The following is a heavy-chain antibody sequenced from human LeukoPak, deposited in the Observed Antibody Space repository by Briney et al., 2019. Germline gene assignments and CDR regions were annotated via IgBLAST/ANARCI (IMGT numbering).Heavy chain of an antibody. V-gene: IGHV3-7*01. CDR2: IKQDGSEK. J-gene: IGHJ4*02. CDR3: ARGYMVRGVIIPF. CDR1: GFTFSSYW. Sequence: GGSLRLSCAASGFTFSSYWMSWVRQAPGKGLEWVANIKQDGSEKYYVVSVKGRFTISRDNAKNSLYLQMNSLRAEDTAVYYCARGYMVRGVIIPFWGQGTLVTVSS. D-gene: IGHD3-10*01.